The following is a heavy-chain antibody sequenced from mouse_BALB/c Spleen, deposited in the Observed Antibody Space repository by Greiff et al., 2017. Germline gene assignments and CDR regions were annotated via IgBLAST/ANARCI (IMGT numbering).Heavy chain of an antibody. V-gene: IGHV1S29*02. Sequence: VQLQQSGPELVKPGASVKISCKASGYTFTDYNMHWVKQSHGKSLEWIGYIYPYNGGTGYNQKFKSKATLTVDNSSSTAYMELRSLTSEDSAVYYCARPAYYGNFLFAYWGQGTLVTVSA. CDR1: GYTFTDYN. CDR2: IYPYNGGT. CDR3: ARPAYYGNFLFAY. J-gene: IGHJ3*01. D-gene: IGHD2-10*01.